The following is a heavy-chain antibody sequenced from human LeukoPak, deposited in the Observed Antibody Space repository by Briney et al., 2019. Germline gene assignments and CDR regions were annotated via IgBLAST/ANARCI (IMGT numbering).Heavy chain of an antibody. D-gene: IGHD5-24*01. CDR3: ARAPRDGCPDY. J-gene: IGHJ4*02. Sequence: GASVEVSCKASGYTFTSYYMHWVRQAPGQGLEWMGIINPSGGSTSYAQKFQGRVTMTRDTSTSTVYMELSSLRSEDTAVYYCARAPRDGCPDYWGQGTLVTVSS. CDR2: INPSGGST. CDR1: GYTFTSYY. V-gene: IGHV1-46*01.